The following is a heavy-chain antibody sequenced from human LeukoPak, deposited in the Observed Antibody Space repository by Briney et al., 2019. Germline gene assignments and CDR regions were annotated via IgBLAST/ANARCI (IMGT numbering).Heavy chain of an antibody. D-gene: IGHD3-10*01. CDR3: ARTSQELFLDY. CDR2: INSDGSST. Sequence: PGGSLRLSCAASGFTFSSYWMHWVRQAQGKGLGWVSRINSDGSSTSYADSVKGRFTISRDNAKNTLYLQMNSLRAEDTAVYYCARTSQELFLDYWGQGTLVTVSS. J-gene: IGHJ4*02. CDR1: GFTFSSYW. V-gene: IGHV3-74*01.